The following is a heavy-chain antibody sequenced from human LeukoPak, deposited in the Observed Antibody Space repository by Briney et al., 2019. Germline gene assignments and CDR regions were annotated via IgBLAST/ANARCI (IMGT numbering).Heavy chain of an antibody. J-gene: IGHJ4*02. V-gene: IGHV3-23*01. Sequence: GGSLRLSCAASGFTFSSYAMSWVRQAPGKGLEWDSAIRDSGSSTHYADSVKGRFTTSRDNSKNTLFLQMNSLRAEDTAIYYCAKYGPQDSGSSHFDYWGQGALVTVSS. CDR2: IRDSGSST. D-gene: IGHD1-26*01. CDR1: GFTFSSYA. CDR3: AKYGPQDSGSSHFDY.